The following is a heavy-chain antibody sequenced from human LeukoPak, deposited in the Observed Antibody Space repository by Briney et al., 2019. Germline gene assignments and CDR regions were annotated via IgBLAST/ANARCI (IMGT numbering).Heavy chain of an antibody. CDR1: GFTFSSYS. J-gene: IGHJ4*02. V-gene: IGHV3-48*01. CDR3: ASRHDYGDSDY. D-gene: IGHD4-17*01. CDR2: SSSTI. Sequence: GGSLGLSCAASGFTFSSYSMSSSSTIYYADSVKGRFTISRDNAKNSLYLQMNSLRAEDTAVYYCASRHDYGDSDYWGQGTLVTVSS.